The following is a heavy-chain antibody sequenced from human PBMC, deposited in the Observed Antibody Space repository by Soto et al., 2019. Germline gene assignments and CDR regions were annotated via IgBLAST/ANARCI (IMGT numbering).Heavy chain of an antibody. J-gene: IGHJ5*02. V-gene: IGHV4-61*01. Sequence: QVQLQESGPGLVKPSETLSLTCTVSGGSVSSGSYYWSWIRQPPGKGLEWIGYIYYSGSTNYNPSLKSRVTLSVDTSTNQFSLKLGSVTAADTAVYYCARALLAARDWFDPWGQGTLVTVSS. CDR3: ARALLAARDWFDP. CDR1: GGSVSSGSYY. D-gene: IGHD6-6*01. CDR2: IYYSGST.